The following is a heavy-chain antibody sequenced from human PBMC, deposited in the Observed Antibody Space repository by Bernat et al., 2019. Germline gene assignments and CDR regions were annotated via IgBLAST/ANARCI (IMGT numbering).Heavy chain of an antibody. Sequence: QVQLVESGGGVVQPGRSLRLSCAASGFTFSSYGMHWVRQAPGKGLEWVAVIWHDGSNKYYADSVKGRFTISRDNSKNTLYLQMNSLRAEDTAVYYCARGGPRLRYFDWLIDYWGQGTLVTVSS. D-gene: IGHD3-9*01. CDR1: GFTFSSYG. V-gene: IGHV3-33*01. J-gene: IGHJ4*02. CDR3: ARGGPRLRYFDWLIDY. CDR2: IWHDGSNK.